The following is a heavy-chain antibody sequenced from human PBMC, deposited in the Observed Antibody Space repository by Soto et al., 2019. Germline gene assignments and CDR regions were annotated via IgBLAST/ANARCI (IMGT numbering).Heavy chain of an antibody. V-gene: IGHV1-69*13. J-gene: IGHJ5*02. CDR1: GGTSSSYA. CDR3: ARDGGSIAARPGNWFDP. D-gene: IGHD6-6*01. CDR2: IIPIFGTA. Sequence: ASVKDSCKASGGTSSSYAISWVRQAPGQGLEWMGGIIPIFGTANYAQKFQGRVTITADESTSTAYMELSSLRSEDTAVYYCARDGGSIAARPGNWFDPWGQGTLVTVSS.